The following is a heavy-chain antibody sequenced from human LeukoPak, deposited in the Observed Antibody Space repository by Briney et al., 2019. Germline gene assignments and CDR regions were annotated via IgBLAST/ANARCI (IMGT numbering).Heavy chain of an antibody. J-gene: IGHJ4*02. D-gene: IGHD2-21*01. CDR1: GYSISSGYY. V-gene: IGHV4-38-2*02. Sequence: SETLSLTCSVSGYSISSGYYWGWIRQPPGKGLEWIGSVFHSGITYYKPSLKSRVTILVDTSKNQFSLKLTSVTAADTAVYYCARGVVIAPQTFDYWGQGTLVTVSS. CDR3: ARGVVIAPQTFDY. CDR2: VFHSGIT.